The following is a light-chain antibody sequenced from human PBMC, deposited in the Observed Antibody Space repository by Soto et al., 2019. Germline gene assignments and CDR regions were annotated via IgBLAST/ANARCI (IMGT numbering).Light chain of an antibody. V-gene: IGLV4-69*01. CDR2: LDNDGSH. CDR3: QTWGTGFQV. CDR1: SGHSSYA. J-gene: IGLJ2*01. Sequence: QSVLTQSPSASASLGASVRLTCTLSSGHSSYAIAWHHQQPEKGPRFLMRLDNDGSHIKGDGIPDRFSGSSSGAERYLTISSLQSDDEADYYCQTWGTGFQVFGGGTKVTVL.